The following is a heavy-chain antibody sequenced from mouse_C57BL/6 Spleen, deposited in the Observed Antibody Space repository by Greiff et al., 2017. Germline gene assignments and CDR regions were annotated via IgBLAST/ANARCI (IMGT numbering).Heavy chain of an antibody. CDR3: VYDCYHVFDY. J-gene: IGHJ2*01. D-gene: IGHD2-3*01. V-gene: IGHV1-26*01. CDR1: GYTFTDYY. Sequence: VQLKESGPELVKPGASVKISCKASGYTFTDYYMNWVKQSHGKSLEWIGDINPNNGGTSYNQKFKGKATLTVDKSSSTAYMERRSLTSDDSAVDYCVYDCYHVFDYWGQGTTLTVSS. CDR2: INPNNGGT.